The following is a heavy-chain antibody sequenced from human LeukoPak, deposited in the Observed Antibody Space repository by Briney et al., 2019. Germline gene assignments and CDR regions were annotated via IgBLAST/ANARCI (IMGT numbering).Heavy chain of an antibody. J-gene: IGHJ4*02. CDR2: INHSGST. CDR3: ARARPRPYCSGGSCYRGDYFDY. V-gene: IGHV4-34*01. D-gene: IGHD2-15*01. Sequence: SETLSLTCAVYGGSFSGYYWSWIRQPPGKGLEWIGEINHSGSTNYNPSLKSRVTISVDTSKNQFSLKLSSMTAADTAVYYCARARPRPYCSGGSCYRGDYFDYWGQGTLVTVSS. CDR1: GGSFSGYY.